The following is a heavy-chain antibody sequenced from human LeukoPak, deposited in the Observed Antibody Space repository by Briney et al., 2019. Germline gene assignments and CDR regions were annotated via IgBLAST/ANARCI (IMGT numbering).Heavy chain of an antibody. J-gene: IGHJ4*02. Sequence: SETLSLTCTVSRGWINNYCWSWIRQPAGKGLEWIGRIYTTGSTNYNPSLKSRVTMSVDTSKNQFSLKLSSVTAADTAVYYCARDNRGSGWYGDFDYWGQGTLVTVSS. V-gene: IGHV4-4*07. CDR1: RGWINNYC. D-gene: IGHD6-19*01. CDR3: ARDNRGSGWYGDFDY. CDR2: IYTTGST.